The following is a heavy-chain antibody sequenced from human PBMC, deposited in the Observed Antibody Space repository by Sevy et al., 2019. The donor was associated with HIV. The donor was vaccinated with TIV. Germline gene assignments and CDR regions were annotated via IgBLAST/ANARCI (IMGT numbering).Heavy chain of an antibody. CDR2: IGSSNSYI. Sequence: GWSLRLSCAASAFSFSSYSVSWVRQAPGKGLEWVASIGSSNSYIYYADSVKGRFTISRDNAKNSLFLHMNTLRAEDTAVYYCARSYSSSWYILYYFEYWGQGTPVTVSS. CDR3: ARSYSSSWYILYYFEY. J-gene: IGHJ4*02. CDR1: AFSFSSYS. D-gene: IGHD6-13*01. V-gene: IGHV3-21*01.